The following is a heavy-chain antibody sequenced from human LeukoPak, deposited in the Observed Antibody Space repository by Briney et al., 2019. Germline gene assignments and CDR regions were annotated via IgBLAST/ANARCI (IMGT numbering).Heavy chain of an antibody. CDR1: GFTFSSYW. V-gene: IGHV3-7*01. J-gene: IGHJ5*02. Sequence: QSGGSLRLSCAASGFTFSSYWMSWVRQAPGKGLEWVANIKQDGSEKYYVDSVKGRFTISRDNAKNSLYLQMNSLRAEDTAVYYCARSGSGWYPGWFDPWGQGTLVTVSS. CDR3: ARSGSGWYPGWFDP. CDR2: IKQDGSEK. D-gene: IGHD6-19*01.